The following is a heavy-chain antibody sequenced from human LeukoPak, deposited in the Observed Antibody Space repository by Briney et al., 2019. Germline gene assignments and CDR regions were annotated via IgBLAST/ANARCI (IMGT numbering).Heavy chain of an antibody. Sequence: GRSLRLSCAASGFTFSSYGMHWVRQAPGKGLEWVAVIWYDGSNKYYADSVKGRFTISRDNSKNTLYLQMNSLRAEDTAVYYCARDHAPPYYYDSSGWPDYWGQGTLVTVSS. CDR1: GFTFSSYG. D-gene: IGHD3-22*01. J-gene: IGHJ4*02. V-gene: IGHV3-33*01. CDR3: ARDHAPPYYYDSSGWPDY. CDR2: IWYDGSNK.